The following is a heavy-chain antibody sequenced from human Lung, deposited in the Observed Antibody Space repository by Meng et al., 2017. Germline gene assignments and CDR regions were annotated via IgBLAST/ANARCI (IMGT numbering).Heavy chain of an antibody. CDR3: ATGVADFEY. CDR2: MNPNRGTT. Sequence: QVELVSSGSNLKKPGASVKVSCKASGYTFTSYAMNWVRQAPGQGLGWMGWMNPNRGTTGYAQKFQGRVTMTRNISKSTAYMDLSSLRSEDTAVYYCATGVADFEYWGQGTLVTVSS. V-gene: IGHV1-8*02. D-gene: IGHD6-19*01. CDR1: GYTFTSYA. J-gene: IGHJ4*02.